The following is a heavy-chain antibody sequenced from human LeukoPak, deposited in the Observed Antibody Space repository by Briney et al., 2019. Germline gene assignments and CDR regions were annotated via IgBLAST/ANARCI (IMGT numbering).Heavy chain of an antibody. J-gene: IGHJ4*02. CDR3: ARGWHAYGYGLDY. CDR2: IHHGGST. CDR1: GYSLSSGYY. Sequence: SETLSLTCSVSGYSLSSGYYWGWIRPPPGKGLDWIGNIHHGGSTYYDPSLKSRVTIPVDTSKNQLSLRLSSVTAADTAVYYCARGWHAYGYGLDYWGQGTLVTVSS. D-gene: IGHD5-18*01. V-gene: IGHV4-38-2*02.